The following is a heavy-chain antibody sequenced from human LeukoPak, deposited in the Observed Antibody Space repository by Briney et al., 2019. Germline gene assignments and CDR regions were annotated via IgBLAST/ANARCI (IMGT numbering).Heavy chain of an antibody. Sequence: SETLSLTCTVSGGSISSGSYYWSWIRQPAGKGLEWIGRIETSGNTNYKPSLKSRVTMSVDTSKNQFSLKLSSVTAADTAVYYCARVGSSWYQDWYFDLWGRGTLVTVSS. V-gene: IGHV4-61*02. CDR1: GGSISSGSYY. CDR2: IETSGNT. J-gene: IGHJ2*01. D-gene: IGHD6-13*01. CDR3: ARVGSSWYQDWYFDL.